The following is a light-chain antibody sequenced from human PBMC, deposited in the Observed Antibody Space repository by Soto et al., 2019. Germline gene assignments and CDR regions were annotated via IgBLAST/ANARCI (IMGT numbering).Light chain of an antibody. CDR2: DAS. J-gene: IGKJ1*01. CDR3: QQYSVSVT. Sequence: DIQMTQSPSSLSASVGDRVTITCRASQSISIYLNWYQQKAGKAPKLLIYDASSLESGVPSRFSGSGSGTDFTLTISSLQPDDFATYYCQQYSVSVTFGQGTKVDI. V-gene: IGKV1-39*01. CDR1: QSISIY.